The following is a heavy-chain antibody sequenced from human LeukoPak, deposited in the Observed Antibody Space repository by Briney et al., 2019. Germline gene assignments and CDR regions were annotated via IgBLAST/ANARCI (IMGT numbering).Heavy chain of an antibody. J-gene: IGHJ4*02. D-gene: IGHD6-19*01. CDR3: ARPGQGYSSGWYFDY. CDR2: IYPGDSDT. Sequence: GESLKISCKGSGYSFTSYWIGWVRLMPGKGLEWMGIIYPGDSDTRYSPSFQGQVTISADKSISTAYLQWSSLKASDTAMYYCARPGQGYSSGWYFDYWGQGTLVTVSS. V-gene: IGHV5-51*01. CDR1: GYSFTSYW.